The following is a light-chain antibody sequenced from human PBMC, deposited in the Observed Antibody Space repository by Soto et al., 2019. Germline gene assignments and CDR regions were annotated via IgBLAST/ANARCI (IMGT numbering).Light chain of an antibody. Sequence: DIQLTQSPSFLSASGGDRVTITCRASQGISNYLVWYQQKPGKAPKLLIYAASTLQGGIPSRFSGGGSATEFTLTISSLQPEDFATYYCQLVNTYPMTFGQGTRLEIK. V-gene: IGKV1-9*01. J-gene: IGKJ5*01. CDR1: QGISNY. CDR3: QLVNTYPMT. CDR2: AAS.